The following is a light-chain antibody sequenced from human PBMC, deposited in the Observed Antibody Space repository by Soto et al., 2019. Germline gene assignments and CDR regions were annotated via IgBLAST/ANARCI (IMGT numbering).Light chain of an antibody. CDR2: GAS. Sequence: EIVLTQSPGTLSLSPGERATRSCRASQSVSSSRLAWYRQKPGQAPRRLIYGASSRATGIPDRFSGSGSGTDFTLTISRLEPEDFAVYYCQQYGSSLWTFGKGNKVEIK. CDR1: QSVSSSR. J-gene: IGKJ1*01. CDR3: QQYGSSLWT. V-gene: IGKV3-20*01.